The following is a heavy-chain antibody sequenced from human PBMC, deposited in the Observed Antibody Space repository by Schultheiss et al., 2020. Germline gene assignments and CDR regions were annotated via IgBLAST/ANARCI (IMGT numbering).Heavy chain of an antibody. CDR3: AREVEALYSSSRDDYYYGMDV. J-gene: IGHJ6*02. Sequence: GGSLRLSCAASGFTFSSYWMSWVRQAPGKGLEWVANIKQDGSEKYYVDSVKGRFTISRDNAKNSLYLQTNSLRAEETAVYYCAREVEALYSSSRDDYYYGMDVWGQGTTVTVSS. D-gene: IGHD6-13*01. CDR2: IKQDGSEK. CDR1: GFTFSSYW. V-gene: IGHV3-7*01.